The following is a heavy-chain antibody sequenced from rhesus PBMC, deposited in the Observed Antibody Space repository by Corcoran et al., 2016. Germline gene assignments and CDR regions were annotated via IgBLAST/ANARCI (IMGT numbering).Heavy chain of an antibody. D-gene: IGHD7-45*01. V-gene: IGHV3-178*01. CDR2: ISKGREST. CDR1: GSTSSDYY. J-gene: IGHJ4*01. CDR3: ARANWGPDY. Sequence: EVQLVESVGGMAKPGGSLSLSCAASGSTSSDYYMDLVGQAPGKGLEWVSRISKGRESTWYSASVNSRFTISRYSAKNTLYLQMSSLTTEDTAVYYCARANWGPDYWGQGVLVTVSS.